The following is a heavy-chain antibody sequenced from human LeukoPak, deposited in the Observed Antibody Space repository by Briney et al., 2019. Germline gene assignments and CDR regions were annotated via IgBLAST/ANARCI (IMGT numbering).Heavy chain of an antibody. V-gene: IGHV7-4-1*02. J-gene: IGHJ5*02. CDR1: GYTFTSYA. D-gene: IGHD2-2*01. CDR3: ARDGGRRIVVVPAALFDP. CDR2: INTNTGNP. Sequence: GASVEVSCKASGYTFTSYAMNWVRQAPGQGLEWMGWINTNTGNPTYAQGFTGRFVFSLDTSVSTAYLQISSLKAEDTAVYYCARDGGRRIVVVPAALFDPWGQGTLVTVSS.